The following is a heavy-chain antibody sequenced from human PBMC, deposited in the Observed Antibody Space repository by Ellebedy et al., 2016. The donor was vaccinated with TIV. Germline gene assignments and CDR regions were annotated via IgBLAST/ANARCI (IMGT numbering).Heavy chain of an antibody. CDR1: GFTVSSNY. CDR2: IYSGGST. Sequence: GGSLRLSXAASGFTVSSNYMSWVRQAPGKGLEWVPVIYSGGSTYYADSVKGRFTISRDNSKNTVYLQMNSLRAEDTAVYYCARGSGWSGMDVWGQGTTVTVSS. V-gene: IGHV3-53*01. CDR3: ARGSGWSGMDV. J-gene: IGHJ6*02. D-gene: IGHD6-19*01.